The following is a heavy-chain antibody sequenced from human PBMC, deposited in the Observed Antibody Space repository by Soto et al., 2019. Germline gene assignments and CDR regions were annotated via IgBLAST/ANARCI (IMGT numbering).Heavy chain of an antibody. CDR2: ISGSGSNI. CDR1: GFTFRTFG. Sequence: PGGSLRLSCAASGFTFRTFGMNWGRQAPGKGLEWVSFISGSGSNIYYADSVKGRFTISRDNARNSLSLQMNSLRVEDTAVYHCEIGEWLSTSYFNFWGKGTLVTVSS. V-gene: IGHV3-21*04. J-gene: IGHJ4*02. D-gene: IGHD3-3*01. CDR3: EIGEWLSTSYFNF.